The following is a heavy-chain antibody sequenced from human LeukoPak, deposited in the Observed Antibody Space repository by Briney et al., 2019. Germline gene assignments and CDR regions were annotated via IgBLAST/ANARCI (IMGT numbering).Heavy chain of an antibody. D-gene: IGHD5-18*01. CDR1: GYSLSSGYY. CDR3: ARRLHSWFDP. Sequence: SETLSLTCAVSGYSLSSGYYWGWIRQPPGKGLEWIGSIYHSGSTYYNPSLKSRVTISVDTSKNQFSLKLSSVTAADTAVYYCARRLHSWFDPWGQGTLVTVSS. J-gene: IGHJ5*02. CDR2: IYHSGST. V-gene: IGHV4-38-2*01.